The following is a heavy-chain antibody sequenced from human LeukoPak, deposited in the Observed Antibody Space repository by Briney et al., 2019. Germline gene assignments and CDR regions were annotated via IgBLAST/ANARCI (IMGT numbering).Heavy chain of an antibody. J-gene: IGHJ2*01. CDR2: IYSGGSP. D-gene: IGHD3-10*01. CDR3: ARDGNGHYYGSGTYDL. Sequence: PGGSLRLSCAASGFTVSSNYMSWVRQAPGKGLEWVSVIYSGGSPYYADSVKGRFTISRDNSKNTLYLQMNSLRAEDTAVYYCARDGNGHYYGSGTYDLWGRGTLVTVSS. CDR1: GFTVSSNY. V-gene: IGHV3-66*01.